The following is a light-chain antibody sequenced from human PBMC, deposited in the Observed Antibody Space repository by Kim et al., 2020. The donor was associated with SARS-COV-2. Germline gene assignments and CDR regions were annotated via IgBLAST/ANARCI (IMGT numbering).Light chain of an antibody. Sequence: GQSITISCTGTSSDIGGYNYVSWYQQHPGKAPKLRIYDVSNRPSGVSNRFSGSKSGNTASLTISGLQAEDEADYYCNSYTSSSTEVFGGGTKLTVL. J-gene: IGLJ3*02. CDR2: DVS. CDR1: SSDIGGYNY. V-gene: IGLV2-14*03. CDR3: NSYTSSSTEV.